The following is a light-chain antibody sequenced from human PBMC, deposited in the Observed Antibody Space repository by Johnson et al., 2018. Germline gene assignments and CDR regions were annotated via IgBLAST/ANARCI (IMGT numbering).Light chain of an antibody. V-gene: IGLV1-51*02. CDR1: SSNIGNNY. CDR3: GKWDSSLSAGKV. J-gene: IGLJ1*01. Sequence: QSVLTQPPSVSAAPGQKVTISCSGSSSNIGNNYVSWYQQLPGTAPKLLIYENNKRPSGIPDRFSGSKSGTSATLGITGLQTGDEADYYCGKWDSSLSAGKVFGPGTKVTVL. CDR2: ENN.